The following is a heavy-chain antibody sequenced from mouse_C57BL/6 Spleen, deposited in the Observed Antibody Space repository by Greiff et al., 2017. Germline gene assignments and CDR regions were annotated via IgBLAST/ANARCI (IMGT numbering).Heavy chain of an antibody. CDR3: ASLYYDYLYAMDY. D-gene: IGHD2-4*01. J-gene: IGHJ4*01. V-gene: IGHV5-17*01. Sequence: EVQVVESGGGLVKPGGSLKLSCAASGFTFSDYGMHWVRQAPEKGLEWVAYISSGSSTIYYADTVKGRFTISRDNAKNTLFLQMTSLRSEDTAMYYCASLYYDYLYAMDYWGQGTSVTVSS. CDR1: GFTFSDYG. CDR2: ISSGSSTI.